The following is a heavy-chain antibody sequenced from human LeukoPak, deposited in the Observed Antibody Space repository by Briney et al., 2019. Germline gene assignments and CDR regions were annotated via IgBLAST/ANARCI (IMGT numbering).Heavy chain of an antibody. CDR1: GFTFSDYY. V-gene: IGHV3-11*01. CDR3: ARVSLAGYHDY. J-gene: IGHJ4*02. CDR2: ISSSGSTI. Sequence: GSLRLPCAASGFTFSDYYMSWIRQAPGKGLEWVSYISSSGSTIYYADSVKGRFTISRDNAKNSLYLQMNSLRAEDTAVYYCARVSLAGYHDYWGQGTLVTVSS. D-gene: IGHD6-19*01.